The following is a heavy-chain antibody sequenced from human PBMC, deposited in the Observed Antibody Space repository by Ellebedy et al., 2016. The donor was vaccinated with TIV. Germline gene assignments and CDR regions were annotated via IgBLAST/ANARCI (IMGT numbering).Heavy chain of an antibody. J-gene: IGHJ4*02. CDR2: ISNSDSSI. V-gene: IGHV3-11*01. D-gene: IGHD3-16*01. Sequence: RGSLRLSCAASGFTFSDHYMSWIRQAPGKGLEWVSYISNSDSSIFYADSVKGRFTISRDNAKKSLYLQMNSLRAEDTAVYYCARDYWGVGLDWGQGILVTVSS. CDR3: ARDYWGVGLD. CDR1: GFTFSDHY.